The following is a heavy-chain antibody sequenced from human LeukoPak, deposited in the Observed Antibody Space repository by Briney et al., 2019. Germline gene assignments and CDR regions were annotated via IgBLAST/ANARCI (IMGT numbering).Heavy chain of an antibody. D-gene: IGHD6-19*01. CDR1: GFTFSSYA. J-gene: IGHJ4*02. V-gene: IGHV3-21*01. CDR3: AREVSSSGWLVIFDY. CDR2: ISSSSSYI. Sequence: NPGGSLRLSCAASGFTFSSYAMSWVRQAPGKGLEWVSSISSSSSYIYYADSVKGRFTISRDNAKNSLYLQMNSLRAEDTAVYYCAREVSSSGWLVIFDYWGQGTLVTVSS.